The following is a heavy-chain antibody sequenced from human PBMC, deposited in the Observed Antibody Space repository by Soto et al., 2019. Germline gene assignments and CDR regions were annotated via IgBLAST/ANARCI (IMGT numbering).Heavy chain of an antibody. Sequence: PGESLKISCRGSGYSFTSYWIGWVRQMPGKGLEWMGIIHPGDSDTRYNPSFRGQVTMSVDKSITTAYLEWSSLKASDTAMYYCARHVSFGVVPLAVDYWGQGALVTVSS. CDR2: IHPGDSDT. V-gene: IGHV5-51*01. CDR3: ARHVSFGVVPLAVDY. D-gene: IGHD3-3*01. CDR1: GYSFTSYW. J-gene: IGHJ4*02.